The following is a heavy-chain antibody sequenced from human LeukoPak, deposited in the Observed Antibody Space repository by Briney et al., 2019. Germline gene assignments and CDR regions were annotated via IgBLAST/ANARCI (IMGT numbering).Heavy chain of an antibody. V-gene: IGHV4-59*01. J-gene: IGHJ3*02. D-gene: IGHD6-13*01. CDR3: ARGSEQQLVPDAFDI. CDR1: GGSISSYY. Sequence: PSETLFLTCTVSGGSISSYYWSWIRQPPGKGLEWIGYIYYSGSTNYNPSLKSRVTISVDTSKNQFSLKLSSVTAADTAVYYCARGSEQQLVPDAFDIWGQGTMVTVSS. CDR2: IYYSGST.